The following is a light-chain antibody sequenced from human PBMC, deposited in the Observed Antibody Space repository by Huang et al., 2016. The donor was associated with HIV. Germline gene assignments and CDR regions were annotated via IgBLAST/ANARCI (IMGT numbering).Light chain of an antibody. J-gene: IGKJ1*01. CDR1: QSISTW. V-gene: IGKV1-5*03. CDR2: EAS. CDR3: QHYNSFPWT. Sequence: DIQMTQSSSTLSASVGDRVTITYRASQSISTWLAWYQQKPGRAPNLLIYEASTLESGVPSRFSGGGSGTDFTLTISSLQPDDFATYYCQHYNSFPWTFGQGTKVEV.